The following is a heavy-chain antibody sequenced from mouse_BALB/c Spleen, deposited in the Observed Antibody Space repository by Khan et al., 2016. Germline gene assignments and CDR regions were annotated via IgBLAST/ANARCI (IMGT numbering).Heavy chain of an antibody. J-gene: IGHJ3*01. V-gene: IGHV14-3*02. CDR1: GFNIKDTY. CDR3: ARSERLRWFAY. D-gene: IGHD1-2*01. CDR2: IDPANGNT. Sequence: VQLQQPGAELVKPGASVKLSCTASGFNIKDTYMHWVKQRPEQGLEWIGRIDPANGNTKYDPKFQGKATITADTSSNTAYLQLSSLTSEDTAVYYCARSERLRWFAYWGQGTLVTVSA.